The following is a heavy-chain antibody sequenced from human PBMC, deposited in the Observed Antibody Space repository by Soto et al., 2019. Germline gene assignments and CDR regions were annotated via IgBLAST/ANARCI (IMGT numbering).Heavy chain of an antibody. CDR3: ARRVYSSSWVAFWFDP. D-gene: IGHD6-6*01. J-gene: IGHJ5*02. CDR1: SGSISSSNW. V-gene: IGHV4-4*02. Sequence: QVQLQESGPGLVKPSGTLSLTCAVSSGSISSSNWWSWVRQPPGKGLEWIGGVYHSGSTNYNPSLKSRVTRSVDKSKSQFSLKLSSVTAADTAVYYCARRVYSSSWVAFWFDPWGQGTLVTVSS. CDR2: VYHSGST.